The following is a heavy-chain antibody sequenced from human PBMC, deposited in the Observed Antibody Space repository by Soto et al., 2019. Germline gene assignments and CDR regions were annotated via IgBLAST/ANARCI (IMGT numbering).Heavy chain of an antibody. V-gene: IGHV3-48*02. J-gene: IGHJ5*02. D-gene: IGHD4-17*01. CDR2: ISSSSSTI. CDR1: GFTFSSYS. CDR3: ARENYGDYLNWFDP. Sequence: EVQLVESGGGLVQPGGSLRLSCAASGFTFSSYSMNWVRQAPGKGLEWVSYISSSSSTIYYADSVKGRFTISRDNAKNSLYLQLNSLRDEDTAVYYCARENYGDYLNWFDPWSQGTLVTVSS.